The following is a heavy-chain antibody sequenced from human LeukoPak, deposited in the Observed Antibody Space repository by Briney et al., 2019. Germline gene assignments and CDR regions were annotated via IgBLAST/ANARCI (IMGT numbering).Heavy chain of an antibody. CDR3: ARDRAIVVVVAATDYYGMDV. D-gene: IGHD2-15*01. V-gene: IGHV4-4*07. CDR2: IYTSGST. J-gene: IGHJ6*02. Sequence: SETLSLTCTVSGGSISSYYWSWIRQPAGKGLEWIGRIYTSGSTNYNPSLKSRDTMSVDTSKNQFSLKLSSVTAADTAVYYCARDRAIVVVVAATDYYGMDVWGQGTTVTVSS. CDR1: GGSISSYY.